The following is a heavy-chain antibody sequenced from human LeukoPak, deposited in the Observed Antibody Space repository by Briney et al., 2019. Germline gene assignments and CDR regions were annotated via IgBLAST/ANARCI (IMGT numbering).Heavy chain of an antibody. CDR3: ARDRGQSGYDLYDY. CDR2: IKHEGSEI. J-gene: IGHJ4*02. V-gene: IGHV3-7*01. CDR1: GLHYSNHR. Sequence: GGSLRLLCAASGLHYSNHRMGWVRQAPGKGLEWVANIKHEGSEIYYVDSVKGRFTISRDTAKDSLYLQMNSVRAEDTAVYYCARDRGQSGYDLYDYWGQGTLVTVSS. D-gene: IGHD5-12*01.